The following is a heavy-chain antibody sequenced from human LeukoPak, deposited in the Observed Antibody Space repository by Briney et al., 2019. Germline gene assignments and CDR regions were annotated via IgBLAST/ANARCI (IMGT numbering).Heavy chain of an antibody. V-gene: IGHV1-46*01. CDR3: TREGDGYNYYGY. Sequence: ASVKVSCKASGYTFTGYYIHWVRQAPGQGLEWMGIINPSGGSTSYAQKFQGRVTMTRDMSTSTVYMELSSLRSEDTAVYYCTREGDGYNYYGYWGQGTLVTVSS. D-gene: IGHD5-24*01. CDR2: INPSGGST. J-gene: IGHJ4*02. CDR1: GYTFTGYY.